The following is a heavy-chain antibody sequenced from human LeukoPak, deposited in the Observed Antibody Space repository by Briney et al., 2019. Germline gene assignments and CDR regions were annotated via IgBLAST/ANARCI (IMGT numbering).Heavy chain of an antibody. D-gene: IGHD3-22*01. CDR3: ARGGLYYYDSSGQYDY. Sequence: ASVKVSCKASGYTFTCYYMHWVRQAPGQGLEWMGWINPNSGGTNYAQKFQGRVTMTRDTSISTAYMELSRLRSDDTAVYYCARGGLYYYDSSGQYDYWGQGTLVTVSS. J-gene: IGHJ4*02. CDR2: INPNSGGT. V-gene: IGHV1-2*02. CDR1: GYTFTCYY.